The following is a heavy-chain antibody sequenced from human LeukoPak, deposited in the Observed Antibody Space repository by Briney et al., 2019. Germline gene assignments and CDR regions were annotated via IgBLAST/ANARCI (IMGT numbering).Heavy chain of an antibody. D-gene: IGHD3-22*01. J-gene: IGHJ4*02. V-gene: IGHV3-21*04. CDR2: ISSSSSYI. Sequence: GGALRLSCAASGFTFSSYSMNWVRQAPGKGLEWVSSISSSSSYIYYADSVKGRFTISRDNAKNTLYLQMNSLRAEDTAVYYCASGGPYYYDSSGYLLDYWGQGTLVTVSS. CDR1: GFTFSSYS. CDR3: ASGGPYYYDSSGYLLDY.